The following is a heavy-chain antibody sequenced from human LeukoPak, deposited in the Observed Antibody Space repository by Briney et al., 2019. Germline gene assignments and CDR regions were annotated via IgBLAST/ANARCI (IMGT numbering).Heavy chain of an antibody. CDR2: MSYDGSHK. CDR3: TRGPQTYYCDSSGYYGDAFYI. V-gene: IGHV3-30-3*01. D-gene: IGHD3-22*01. Sequence: GGSLTLSCALSGFTFSSYAMHWVRQAPGKVLGWVGVMSYDGSHKFYGDSVKGRFTITREHSKNTLYLQMNSLTAEDTAVYYCTRGPQTYYCDSSGYYGDAFYIWGQGTMVTVSS. CDR1: GFTFSSYA. J-gene: IGHJ3*02.